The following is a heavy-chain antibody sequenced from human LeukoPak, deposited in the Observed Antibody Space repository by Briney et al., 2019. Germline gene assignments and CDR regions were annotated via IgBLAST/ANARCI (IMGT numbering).Heavy chain of an antibody. CDR1: GYSISSGYY. CDR3: ARLTSSGWYVVVDY. CDR2: IYHSGST. J-gene: IGHJ4*02. Sequence: SETLSLTCAVSGYSISSGYYWGWIRQPPGKGLEWIGSIYHSGSTYYNPSLKSRVTISVDTSKNQFSLKLSSVTAADTAVYYCARLTSSGWYVVVDYWGQGTLVTVSS. D-gene: IGHD6-19*01. V-gene: IGHV4-38-2*01.